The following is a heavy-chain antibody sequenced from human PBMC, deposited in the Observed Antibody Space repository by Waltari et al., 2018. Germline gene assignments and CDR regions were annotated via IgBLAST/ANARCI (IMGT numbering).Heavy chain of an antibody. CDR1: GGSFSGYY. Sequence: QVQLQQWGAGLLKTSETLSLTCAVYGGSFSGYYWSWIRQPPGKGLEWIGEVNHSGSTNYNPSLKSRVTISVDTSKNQFSLKLSSVTAADTAVYYCARGPGAAAVNFDYWGQGTLVTVSS. V-gene: IGHV4-34*01. J-gene: IGHJ4*02. D-gene: IGHD6-13*01. CDR2: VNHSGST. CDR3: ARGPGAAAVNFDY.